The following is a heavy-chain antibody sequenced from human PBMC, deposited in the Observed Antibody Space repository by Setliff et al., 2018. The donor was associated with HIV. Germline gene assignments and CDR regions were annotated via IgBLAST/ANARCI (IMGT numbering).Heavy chain of an antibody. CDR1: GFTFSTSC. V-gene: IGHV3-21*01. J-gene: IGHJ6*03. CDR3: ARSQGIGNYHMDV. D-gene: IGHD2-15*01. CDR2: ISYRSSYI. Sequence: GESLKLSCAASGFTFSTSCMHRVRRAPGKGLEWISSISYRSSYIYYSDSVKGRFTISRDDAENSLFLQLDSLRDEDTAVYYCARSQGIGNYHMDVWGTGTTVTVSS.